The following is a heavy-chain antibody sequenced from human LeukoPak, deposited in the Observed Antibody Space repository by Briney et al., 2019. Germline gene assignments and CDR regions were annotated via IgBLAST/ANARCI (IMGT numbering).Heavy chain of an antibody. Sequence: GASVEVSCKASGYTFTSYDINWVRQATGQGLEWMGWMNPNSGNTGYAQKFQGRVTMTRNTSISTAYMELSSLRSEDTAVYYCARVVPRYGGNPQDWFDPWGQGTLVTVSS. CDR3: ARVVPRYGGNPQDWFDP. CDR1: GYTFTSYD. CDR2: MNPNSGNT. J-gene: IGHJ5*02. V-gene: IGHV1-8*01. D-gene: IGHD4-23*01.